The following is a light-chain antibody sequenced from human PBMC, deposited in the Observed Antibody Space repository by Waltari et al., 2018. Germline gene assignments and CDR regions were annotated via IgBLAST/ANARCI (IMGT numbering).Light chain of an antibody. CDR2: NND. CDR1: GSKVGSNS. J-gene: IGLJ2*01. Sequence: QSVLTQPPSASEAARKSVTISCSGSGSKVGSNSVSWYQQLPGTPPKLLIHNNDQRASGVSDRFSGSKSGTSASLAISGLQTEDEADYYCAAWDNNLSGHVLFGGGTRLTVL. CDR3: AAWDNNLSGHVL. V-gene: IGLV1-47*02.